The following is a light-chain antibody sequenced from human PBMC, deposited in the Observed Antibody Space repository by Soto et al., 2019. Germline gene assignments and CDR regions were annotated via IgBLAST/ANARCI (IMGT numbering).Light chain of an antibody. CDR2: DVS. V-gene: IGLV2-14*03. CDR3: SSYTSSSTLDVV. J-gene: IGLJ2*01. Sequence: QSALTQPASVSGSPGQSITISCTGTSSDVGGYNYVSWYQQHPDKAPKLMIYDVSDRPSGVSNRFSGSKSGNTASLTISGLQAEDEADYYCSSYTSSSTLDVVFGGGTKVTVL. CDR1: SSDVGGYNY.